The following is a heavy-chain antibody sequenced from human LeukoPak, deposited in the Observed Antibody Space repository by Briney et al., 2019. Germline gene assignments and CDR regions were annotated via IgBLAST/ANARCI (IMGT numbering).Heavy chain of an antibody. V-gene: IGHV1-46*01. J-gene: IGHJ5*02. CDR2: INPSGGST. CDR3: ARDQGIFDP. Sequence: GASVKVSCKASGYTFTSYYMHWVRQAPGQGLEWMGIINPSGGSTSYAQKFQGRVTMTRDMSTSTAYMELRSLRSDDTAVYYCARDQGIFDPWGQGTLVTVSS. CDR1: GYTFTSYY.